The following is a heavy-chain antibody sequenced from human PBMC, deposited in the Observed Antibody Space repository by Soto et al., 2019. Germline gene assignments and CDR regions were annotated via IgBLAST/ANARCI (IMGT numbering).Heavy chain of an antibody. Sequence: EVQLVESGGGLVQPGGSLRLSCAASGFTFSSYSMNWVRQAPGKGLEWVSYISSSSSTIYYADSVKGRFTISRDNAKNSLYRQINSLRAVATAVYYCARVGYCSSTSCYSYYYYYMDVWGNGTTVTVSS. D-gene: IGHD2-2*01. V-gene: IGHV3-48*01. J-gene: IGHJ6*03. CDR3: ARVGYCSSTSCYSYYYYYMDV. CDR2: ISSSSSTI. CDR1: GFTFSSYS.